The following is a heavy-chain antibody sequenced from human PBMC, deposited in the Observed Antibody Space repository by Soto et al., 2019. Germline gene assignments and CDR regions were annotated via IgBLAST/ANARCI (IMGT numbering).Heavy chain of an antibody. CDR1: GGSISSSNW. J-gene: IGHJ4*02. V-gene: IGHV4-4*02. D-gene: IGHD6-13*01. CDR3: ARAAMGGSSWPFDY. Sequence: QVQLQESGPGLVKPSGTLSLTCAVSGGSISSSNWWSWVRQPPGKGLEWIGEIYHSGSTNYNPSLKSRVTSPVDKSKTQLALKLSSVTAADTAVYYCARAAMGGSSWPFDYWGQGTLVTVSS. CDR2: IYHSGST.